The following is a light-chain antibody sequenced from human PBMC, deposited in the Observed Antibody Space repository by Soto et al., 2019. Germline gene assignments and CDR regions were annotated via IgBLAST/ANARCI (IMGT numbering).Light chain of an antibody. CDR2: EDT. V-gene: IGLV6-57*04. CDR1: TGNIASNY. CDR3: QSYGATSVV. Sequence: NFMLTQPHSVSESPGKTVTISCTRSTGNIASNYVQWYRQRPGSAPSTVIFEDTQRPSGVPDRFSASIDSSSNSASLTISGLTTEDEADYYCQSYGATSVVFGGGTKVTVL. J-gene: IGLJ2*01.